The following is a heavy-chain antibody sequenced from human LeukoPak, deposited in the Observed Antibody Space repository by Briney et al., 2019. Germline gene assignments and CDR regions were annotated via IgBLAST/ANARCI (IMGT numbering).Heavy chain of an antibody. Sequence: PGGSLRLSCASSGFTFSSYAKSWVRQAPGKGLEWVSAISGSGGSTYYADSVKGRFTISRDNSKNTLYLQMNSLRAEDTAVYYCAKLGSWYGANHSDYWGQGTLVTVSS. J-gene: IGHJ4*02. CDR3: AKLGSWYGANHSDY. CDR2: ISGSGGST. CDR1: GFTFSSYA. D-gene: IGHD6-13*01. V-gene: IGHV3-23*01.